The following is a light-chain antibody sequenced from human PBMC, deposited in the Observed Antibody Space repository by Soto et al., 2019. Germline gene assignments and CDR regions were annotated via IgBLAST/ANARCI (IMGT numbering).Light chain of an antibody. Sequence: ETVMTQSPATLSVSPGERATLSCRASQSVSTKLAWYQQKPGQAPRLLIYGASTRATGIPARFSGSGSGTEFPLTVSSLQSEDFAVYYCQQYDAWPPITFGQGTRLEIK. CDR2: GAS. V-gene: IGKV3D-15*01. CDR3: QQYDAWPPIT. CDR1: QSVSTK. J-gene: IGKJ5*01.